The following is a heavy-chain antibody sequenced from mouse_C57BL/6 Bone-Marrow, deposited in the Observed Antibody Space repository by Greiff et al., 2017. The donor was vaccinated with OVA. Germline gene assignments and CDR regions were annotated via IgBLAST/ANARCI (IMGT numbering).Heavy chain of an antibody. CDR3: ARYRYGSSWYYFDY. Sequence: VQLQQSGPELVKPGASVKLSCKASGYTFTSYDINWVKQRPGQGLEWIGWIYPRDGSTKYNEKFKGKATLTVDTSSSTAYMELHSLTSEDSAVYFGARYRYGSSWYYFDYWGQGTTVTVSS. V-gene: IGHV1-85*01. J-gene: IGHJ2*01. CDR2: IYPRDGST. D-gene: IGHD1-1*01. CDR1: GYTFTSYD.